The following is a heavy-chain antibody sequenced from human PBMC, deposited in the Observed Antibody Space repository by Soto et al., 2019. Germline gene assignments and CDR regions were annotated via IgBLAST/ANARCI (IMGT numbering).Heavy chain of an antibody. CDR1: GGSISSYY. D-gene: IGHD6-19*01. CDR3: ARDRSTYSSGWYWFDP. CDR2: IYYSGSN. Sequence: QVQLQESGPGLVKPSETLSLTCTVSGGSISSYYWSWIRQPPGKGLEWIGYIYYSGSNNYNPSLKSRVTISVDTSKNQFSLKLSSVTAADTAVYYCARDRSTYSSGWYWFDPWGQGTLVTVSS. V-gene: IGHV4-59*01. J-gene: IGHJ5*02.